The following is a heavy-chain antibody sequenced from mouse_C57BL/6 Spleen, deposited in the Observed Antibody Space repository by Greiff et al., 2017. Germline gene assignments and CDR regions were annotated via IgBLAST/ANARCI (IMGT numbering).Heavy chain of an antibody. D-gene: IGHD4-1*01. Sequence: QVQLKESGAELVRPGASVTLSCKASGYTFTDYEMHWVKQTPVHGLEWIGAIDPETGGTAYNQKFKGKAILTADKSSSTAYMELRSLTSEDSAVYYCTRGAGRFDYWGQGTTLTVSS. CDR3: TRGAGRFDY. V-gene: IGHV1-15*01. CDR1: GYTFTDYE. J-gene: IGHJ2*01. CDR2: IDPETGGT.